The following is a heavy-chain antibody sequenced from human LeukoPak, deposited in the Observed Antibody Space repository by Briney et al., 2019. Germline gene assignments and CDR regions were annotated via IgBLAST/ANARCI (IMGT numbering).Heavy chain of an antibody. Sequence: PSETLSLTCTVSGGSISSYYWSWIRQPPGKGLEWIGYIYYSGSTNYNPSLKSRVTISVDTSKNQFSLKLSSVTAADTAVYYCAGLYYYGSGGSGPPTLWGQGTLVTVSS. V-gene: IGHV4-59*01. CDR2: IYYSGST. J-gene: IGHJ4*02. CDR3: AGLYYYGSGGSGPPTL. CDR1: GGSISSYY. D-gene: IGHD3-10*01.